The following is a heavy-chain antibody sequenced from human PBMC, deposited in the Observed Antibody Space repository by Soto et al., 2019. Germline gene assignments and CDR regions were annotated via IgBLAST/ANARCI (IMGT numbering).Heavy chain of an antibody. J-gene: IGHJ6*02. CDR1: GGSISSSSYY. D-gene: IGHD3-3*01. CDR3: ARQGFLEWLLDYGRDV. Sequence: SETLSLTCTVSGGSISSSSYYWGWIRQPPGKGLEWIGSIYYSGSTYYNPSLKSRVTISVDTSKNQFSLKLSSVTAADTAVYYCARQGFLEWLLDYGRDVWGQGTTVTVS. V-gene: IGHV4-39*01. CDR2: IYYSGST.